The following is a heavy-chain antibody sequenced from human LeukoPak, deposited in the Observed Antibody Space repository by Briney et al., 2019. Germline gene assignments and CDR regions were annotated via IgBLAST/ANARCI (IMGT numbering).Heavy chain of an antibody. Sequence: GASVKVSCKASGYTFTTYAMNWVRQAPGQGLEWMGIINPSGGSTSYAQKFQGRVTMTRDTSTSTVYMELSSLRSEDTAVYYCARDQGTTYYDILTGYYPTPKYYFDYWGQGTLVTVSS. CDR1: GYTFTTYA. CDR2: INPSGGST. J-gene: IGHJ4*02. V-gene: IGHV1-46*01. D-gene: IGHD3-9*01. CDR3: ARDQGTTYYDILTGYYPTPKYYFDY.